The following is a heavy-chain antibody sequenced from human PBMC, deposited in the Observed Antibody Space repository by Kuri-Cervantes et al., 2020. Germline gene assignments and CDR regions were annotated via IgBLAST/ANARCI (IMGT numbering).Heavy chain of an antibody. D-gene: IGHD6-19*01. Sequence: GESLKISCEASRFTFSTCDIHWVRQPTGKGLEWVSAIGTAGDTYYPGSVKVRFTIYRDNSKNTLYLQMTSLRAEDTALYYCAKELHVAVAGIDYWGQGTLVTVSS. CDR2: IGTAGDT. V-gene: IGHV3-13*01. CDR3: AKELHVAVAGIDY. CDR1: RFTFSTCD. J-gene: IGHJ4*02.